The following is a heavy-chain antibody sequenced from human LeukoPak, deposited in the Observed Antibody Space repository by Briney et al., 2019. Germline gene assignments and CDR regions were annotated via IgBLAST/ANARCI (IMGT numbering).Heavy chain of an antibody. Sequence: GGSLRLSCAASGFTFTTYWMSWVRQPPGKGLEWVANIKQDGTEKYCVDSVKGRFTISRDNAKNSLYLQMNSLRVEDTAIYYCAKVAHYYYGSESYYFFEHWGQGTPVTASS. D-gene: IGHD3-10*01. CDR2: IKQDGTEK. J-gene: IGHJ4*02. CDR3: AKVAHYYYGSESYYFFEH. V-gene: IGHV3-7*01. CDR1: GFTFTTYW.